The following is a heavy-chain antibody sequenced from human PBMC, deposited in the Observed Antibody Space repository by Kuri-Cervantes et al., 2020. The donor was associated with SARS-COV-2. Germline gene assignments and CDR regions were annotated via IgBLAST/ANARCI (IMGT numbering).Heavy chain of an antibody. CDR3: ARATRPYSSGWGWFDP. D-gene: IGHD6-19*01. CDR1: GYTLTELS. CDR2: FDPEDGET. J-gene: IGHJ5*02. Sequence: ASVKVSCKVSGYTLTELSMHWVRQAPGKGLEWMGGFDPEDGETIYAQKFQGRVTMTRDTSISTAYMELSRLGSDDTAVYYCARATRPYSSGWGWFDPWGQGTLVTVSS. V-gene: IGHV1-24*01.